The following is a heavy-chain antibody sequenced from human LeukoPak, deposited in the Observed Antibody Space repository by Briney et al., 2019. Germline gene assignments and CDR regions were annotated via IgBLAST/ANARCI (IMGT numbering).Heavy chain of an antibody. V-gene: IGHV3-23*01. Sequence: GGSLRLSCAASGLTSGIYAMSWVRQAPGKGLEWVSAFSGGGDSFYADSVRGRFSISADRSRNILYLQMNSLRVEDTAVYYCGKEVERHFDLRCWGQGTPVTVSS. D-gene: IGHD5-24*01. CDR2: FSGGGDS. J-gene: IGHJ4*02. CDR1: GLTSGIYA. CDR3: GKEVERHFDLRC.